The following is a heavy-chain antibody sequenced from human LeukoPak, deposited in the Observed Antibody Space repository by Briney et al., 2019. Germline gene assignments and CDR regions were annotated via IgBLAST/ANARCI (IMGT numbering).Heavy chain of an antibody. CDR2: INESGGNT. D-gene: IGHD2-15*01. Sequence: PGGSLRLSCAASGFTFTNYAMAWVRQAPGKGLEWVSIINESGGNTEYADSVKGRFTISRDNSKDTVYLQMNSLRAEDTAVYYCAKRQSRAVAPRFPLIDHWGQGTLVTVSS. CDR1: GFTFTNYA. J-gene: IGHJ4*02. V-gene: IGHV3-23*01. CDR3: AKRQSRAVAPRFPLIDH.